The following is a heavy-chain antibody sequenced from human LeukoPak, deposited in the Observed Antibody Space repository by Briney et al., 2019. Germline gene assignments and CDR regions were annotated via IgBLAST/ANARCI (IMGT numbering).Heavy chain of an antibody. Sequence: ASVKVSCKASGYTFTGYYMHWVRQAPGQGLEWMGWINPNSGGTNYAQKFQGGVTMTRDTSISTAYMELSRLRSDDTAVYYCAREMGELAYFDYWGQGTLVTVSS. CDR3: AREMGELAYFDY. V-gene: IGHV1-2*02. D-gene: IGHD1-7*01. CDR2: INPNSGGT. J-gene: IGHJ4*02. CDR1: GYTFTGYY.